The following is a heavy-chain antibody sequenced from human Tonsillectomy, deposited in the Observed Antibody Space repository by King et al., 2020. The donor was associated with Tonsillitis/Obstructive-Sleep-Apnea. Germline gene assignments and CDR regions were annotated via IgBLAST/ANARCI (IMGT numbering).Heavy chain of an antibody. CDR3: ARGDIVVLPAGVSRDYYIDV. J-gene: IGHJ6*03. CDR2: INHSGST. D-gene: IGHD2-2*01. V-gene: IGHV4-34*01. Sequence: VQLQQWGAGLLKPSETLSLTCAVYGGSFSGYYWSWIRQPPGKGLEWIGEINHSGSTNYNPSLKSRVTISVDTSKNQFSLKLSSVTAADTAVYYCARGDIVVLPAGVSRDYYIDVGGKGTAVTVS. CDR1: GGSFSGYY.